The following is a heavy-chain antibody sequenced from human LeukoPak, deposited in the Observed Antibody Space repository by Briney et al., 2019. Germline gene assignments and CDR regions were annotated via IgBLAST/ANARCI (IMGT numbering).Heavy chain of an antibody. J-gene: IGHJ3*02. D-gene: IGHD4-17*01. CDR3: ARGVYGDYGRAFDI. Sequence: PSETLSLTCTVSGVSISSYYWSWIRQPPGKGLEWIGYIYYSGSTNYNPSLKSRVTISVDTSKNQFSLKLSSVTAGDTAVYYCARGVYGDYGRAFDIWGQGTMVTVSS. CDR1: GVSISSYY. V-gene: IGHV4-59*01. CDR2: IYYSGST.